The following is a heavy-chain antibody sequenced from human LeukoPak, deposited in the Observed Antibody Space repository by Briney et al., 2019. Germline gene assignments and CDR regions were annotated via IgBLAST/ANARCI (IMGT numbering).Heavy chain of an antibody. CDR2: IYHSGST. Sequence: SGTLSLTCAVSGGSISSSNWWSWVRRPPGKGLEWIGEIYHSGSTNYNPSLKSRVTISVDKSKNQFSLKPSSVTAADTAVYYCARAPGYSGYGFFDYWGQGTLVTVSS. V-gene: IGHV4-4*02. CDR3: ARAPGYSGYGFFDY. D-gene: IGHD5-12*01. J-gene: IGHJ4*02. CDR1: GGSISSSNW.